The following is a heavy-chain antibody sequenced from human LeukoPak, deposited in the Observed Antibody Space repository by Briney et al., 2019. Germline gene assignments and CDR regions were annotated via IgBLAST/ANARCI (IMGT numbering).Heavy chain of an antibody. J-gene: IGHJ6*03. CDR3: ARNGPGITIFGVVYYYYYYMDV. CDR1: GFTFSSYW. V-gene: IGHV3-7*01. CDR2: IKQDGSEK. D-gene: IGHD3-3*01. Sequence: GGSLRLSCAASGFTFSSYWMSWVRQAPGKGLEWVANIKQDGSEKYYVDSVKGRFTISRDNAKNSLYLQMSSLRAEDTAVYYCARNGPGITIFGVVYYYYYYMDVWGKGTTVTASS.